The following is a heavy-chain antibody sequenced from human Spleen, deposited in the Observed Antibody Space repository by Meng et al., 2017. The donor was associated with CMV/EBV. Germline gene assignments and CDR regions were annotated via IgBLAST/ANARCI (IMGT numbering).Heavy chain of an antibody. CDR3: ARVEGPLPELANIDY. J-gene: IGHJ4*02. CDR2: IYNDGSSA. Sequence: GGSLRLSCAASGFTFSSYAMNWVRQAPGKGLEWVSLIYNDGSSAYYTDSVKGRFTISRDNSKNTLYLQMNSLRVEDTAVYYCARVEGPLPELANIDYWGQGMLVTVSS. V-gene: IGHV3-23*03. CDR1: GFTFSSYA. D-gene: IGHD1-1*01.